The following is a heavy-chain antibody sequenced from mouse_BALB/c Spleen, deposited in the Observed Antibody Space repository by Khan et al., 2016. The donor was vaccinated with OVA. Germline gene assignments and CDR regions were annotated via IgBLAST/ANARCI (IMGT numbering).Heavy chain of an antibody. CDR3: TYSLPLHAMDD. J-gene: IGHJ4*01. D-gene: IGHD1-2*01. V-gene: IGHV14-3*02. CDR1: GCNIKDTY. Sequence: VQLKQSGAELMKPGASVKLSCTVSGCNIKDTYLHWVTQRPDQGLEWIGRIDPANGNTKYDPKFQGKATFTVDTSSNTAYLQLSGLTSEDSAVYYCTYSLPLHAMDDWGQGTSVTVSS. CDR2: IDPANGNT.